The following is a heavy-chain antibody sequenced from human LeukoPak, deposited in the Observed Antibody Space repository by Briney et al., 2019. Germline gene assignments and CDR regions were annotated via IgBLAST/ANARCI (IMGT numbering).Heavy chain of an antibody. Sequence: PSETLSLTCTVSGGSISSGSYYWSWIRQPAGKRLEWIGRIYTSGSTNYNPSLKSRVTISVDTSKNQFSLKLSSTAADTAVYYCARGGCSGYDYWGQGTLVTVSS. CDR2: IYTSGST. J-gene: IGHJ4*02. CDR1: GGSISSGSYY. D-gene: IGHD5-12*01. CDR3: ARGGCSGYDY. V-gene: IGHV4-61*02.